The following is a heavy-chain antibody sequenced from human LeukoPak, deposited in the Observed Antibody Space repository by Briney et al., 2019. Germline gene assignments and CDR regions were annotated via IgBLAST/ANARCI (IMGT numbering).Heavy chain of an antibody. CDR3: ARDSDSSFTFDY. CDR2: ISSNGGST. V-gene: IGHV3-64*01. D-gene: IGHD6-6*01. Sequence: PGGSLRLSCAASGFTFSSYAMHWVRQAPGKGLEYVSAISSNGGSTYYANSVKGRFTISRDNSKNTLYLQMGSLRAEDMAVYYCARDSDSSFTFDYWGRETLDTVSS. CDR1: GFTFSSYA. J-gene: IGHJ4*02.